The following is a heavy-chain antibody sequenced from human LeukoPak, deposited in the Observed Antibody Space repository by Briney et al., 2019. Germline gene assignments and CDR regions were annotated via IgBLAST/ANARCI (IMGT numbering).Heavy chain of an antibody. J-gene: IGHJ4*02. CDR3: ARFYSSSWYNQRVFDY. Sequence: ASVKVSCKASGYTFTSYAMNWVRQAPGQGLEWMGWINTNTGNPTYAQGFTGRFVFSLDTSVSTAYLQISSLKAEDTAVYYCARFYSSSWYNQRVFDYWGQGTLVTVSS. D-gene: IGHD6-13*01. CDR1: GYTFTSYA. CDR2: INTNTGNP. V-gene: IGHV7-4-1*02.